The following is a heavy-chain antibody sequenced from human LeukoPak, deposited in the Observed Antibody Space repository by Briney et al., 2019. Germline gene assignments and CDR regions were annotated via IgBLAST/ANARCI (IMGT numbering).Heavy chain of an antibody. CDR2: ISSSGSTI. CDR1: GFTFSSYE. Sequence: HPGGSLRLSCAASGFTFSSYEMNWVRQAPGKGLEWVSYISSSGSTIYYADSVKGRFTISRDNSKNTLYLQMNSLRAEDTAVYYCARRRGGSLFDYWGQGTLVTVSS. D-gene: IGHD1-26*01. CDR3: ARRRGGSLFDY. V-gene: IGHV3-48*03. J-gene: IGHJ4*02.